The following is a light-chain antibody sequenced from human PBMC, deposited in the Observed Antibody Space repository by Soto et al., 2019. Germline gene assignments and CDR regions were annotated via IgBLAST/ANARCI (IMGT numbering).Light chain of an antibody. CDR3: QQGHTFPLT. Sequence: DIQMTQSPSSVSASVGDRVTITCRASQDISDWLAWHQQKPGKAPKLLIYAATSLHSGVPSRFSGSGSGTDFTLTISSLQPEDFATYYCQQGHTFPLTFGGGTKVGIK. V-gene: IGKV1-12*01. CDR2: AAT. J-gene: IGKJ4*01. CDR1: QDISDW.